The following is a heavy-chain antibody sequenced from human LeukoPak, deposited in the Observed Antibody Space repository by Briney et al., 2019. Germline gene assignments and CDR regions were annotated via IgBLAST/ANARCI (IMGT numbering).Heavy chain of an antibody. D-gene: IGHD2-15*01. V-gene: IGHV3-30*18. CDR2: ISYDGSNK. Sequence: GRSLRLSCAASRFTFSSYCMHWVRQAPGKGLEWVAVISYDGSNKYYADSVKGRFTISRDNSKNTLYLQMDSLRAEDTAVYYCAKTKRYCSGGSCYSGRYYFDYWGQGTLVTVSS. J-gene: IGHJ4*02. CDR1: RFTFSSYC. CDR3: AKTKRYCSGGSCYSGRYYFDY.